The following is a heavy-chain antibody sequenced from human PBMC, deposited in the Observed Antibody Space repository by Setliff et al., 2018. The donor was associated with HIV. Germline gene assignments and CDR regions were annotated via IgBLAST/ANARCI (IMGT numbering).Heavy chain of an antibody. D-gene: IGHD3-10*01. CDR2: INSYNGNT. Sequence: ASVKVSCKSSGYTFSNFGVNWVRQAPGQGLEWMGWINSYNGNTKFAQKFQGRVTMITDTSTTTAFMELRSLKADDTGIYYCSRSGVPPYYYYGMDVWGQGTTVTVSS. CDR3: SRSGVPPYYYYGMDV. J-gene: IGHJ6*02. V-gene: IGHV1-18*01. CDR1: GYTFSNFG.